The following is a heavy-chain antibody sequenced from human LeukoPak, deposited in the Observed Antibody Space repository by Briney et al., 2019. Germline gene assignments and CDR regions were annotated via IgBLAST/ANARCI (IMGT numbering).Heavy chain of an antibody. J-gene: IGHJ4*02. V-gene: IGHV1-8*01. D-gene: IGHD3-22*01. CDR2: MNPNNGNT. CDR3: ARDLLGYYYDSSGYKPLGY. Sequence: GASVKVSCKASGYTFTSYDINWVRQATGQGLEWMGWMNPNNGNTDYAQTFQGRVTLTRNTSISTAYMELSSLRSEDTAVYYCARDLLGYYYDSSGYKPLGYWGQGTLVTVSS. CDR1: GYTFTSYD.